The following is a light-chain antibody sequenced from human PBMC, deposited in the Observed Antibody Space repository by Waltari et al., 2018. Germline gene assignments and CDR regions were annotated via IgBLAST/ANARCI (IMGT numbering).Light chain of an antibody. CDR2: KAS. V-gene: IGKV1-5*03. CDR1: QSISSW. CDR3: QQYNSYSWT. Sequence: DIQMTQSPSTLSASVGDRVTITCRASQSISSWLAWYQQKPGKAPKLLIYKASSLESVFPSRFSGSGSGTEFTLTISSLQPDDFATYYCQQYNSYSWTFGQGTKVEIK. J-gene: IGKJ1*01.